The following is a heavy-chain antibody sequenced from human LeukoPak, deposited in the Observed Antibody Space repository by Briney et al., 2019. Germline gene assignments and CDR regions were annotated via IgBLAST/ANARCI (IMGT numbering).Heavy chain of an antibody. CDR3: ARADTSAYTCFDP. J-gene: IGHJ5*02. D-gene: IGHD3-22*01. CDR1: GYTFTSYD. Sequence: ASVKVSCKASGYTFTSYDINWVRQAPGQGLEWMGWMNPNSGNTGYPQKFQGRVTMTRNTSISTAYMELSSLRSEDTAVYSSARADTSAYTCFDPWGQGPLLTVSS. V-gene: IGHV1-8*01. CDR2: MNPNSGNT.